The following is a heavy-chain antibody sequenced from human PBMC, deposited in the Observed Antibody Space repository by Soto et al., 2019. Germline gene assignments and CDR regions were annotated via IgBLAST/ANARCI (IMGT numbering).Heavy chain of an antibody. J-gene: IGHJ4*02. D-gene: IGHD6-13*01. CDR2: IWYDGSNK. V-gene: IGHV3-33*01. Sequence: SLRLSCAASGFPFSSYGMHWVRQAPGKGLDWVGVIWYDGSNKDYAESVKGRFTISRDNSKNMLYLQMNSLRADDTAVYYCARGMIKQQQLVRWGQGTLVTVSS. CDR1: GFPFSSYG. CDR3: ARGMIKQQQLVR.